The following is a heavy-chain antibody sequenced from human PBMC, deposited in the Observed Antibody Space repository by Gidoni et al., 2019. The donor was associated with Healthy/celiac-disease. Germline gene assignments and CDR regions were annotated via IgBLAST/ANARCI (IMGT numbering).Heavy chain of an antibody. V-gene: IGHV3-30*18. Sequence: QVQLVESGGGVVQPGRSLRLSCAASGFTLSSYGMHWVRQAPGKGLEWVAVISYDGSNKYYADSVKGRFTISRDNSKNTLYLQMNSLRAEDTAVYYCAKEYLVEMATIGYFDYWGQGTLVTVSS. CDR2: ISYDGSNK. CDR3: AKEYLVEMATIGYFDY. J-gene: IGHJ4*02. D-gene: IGHD5-12*01. CDR1: GFTLSSYG.